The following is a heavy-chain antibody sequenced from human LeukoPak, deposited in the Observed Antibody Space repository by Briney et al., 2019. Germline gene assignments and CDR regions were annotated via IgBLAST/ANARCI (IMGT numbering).Heavy chain of an antibody. V-gene: IGHV3-74*01. J-gene: IGHJ6*02. Sequence: QPGGSLRLSCEASGFTFSNTWMHWVRQAPGKGLEWVSRINSDGTTTYGDSVKGRFTISRDNARNTLYLQMHSLRSEDTAAYYCARDRYYALAVWGQGTTVTVSS. D-gene: IGHD2-2*01. CDR2: INSDGTT. CDR3: ARDRYYALAV. CDR1: GFTFSNTW.